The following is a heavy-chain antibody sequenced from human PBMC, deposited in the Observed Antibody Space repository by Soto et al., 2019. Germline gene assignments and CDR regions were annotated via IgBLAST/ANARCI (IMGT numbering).Heavy chain of an antibody. CDR3: VAAAAIYYYYGMDV. D-gene: IGHD6-13*01. V-gene: IGHV4-34*01. J-gene: IGHJ6*02. Sequence: PSETLSLTCAVYGGSFSGYYWSWIRRPPGKGLEWIGEINHSGSNKYNPSLKSRVTISVDTSKNQFSLELSSVTAADTAVYYCVAAAAIYYYYGMDVWGQGTTVTVSS. CDR1: GGSFSGYY. CDR2: INHSGSN.